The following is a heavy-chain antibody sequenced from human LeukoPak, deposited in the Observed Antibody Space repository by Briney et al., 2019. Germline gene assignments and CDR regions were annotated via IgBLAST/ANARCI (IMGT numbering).Heavy chain of an antibody. CDR1: GFTFSTYS. Sequence: GGSLRLSCAASGFTFSTYSMNWVRQAPGKGLEWVSYISTSSSTMYYADSVKGRFTISRDNAKNSPYLQMNSLRAEDTAVYYCARQDWLGDRYYFDSWGQGTLVTVSS. CDR3: ARQDWLGDRYYFDS. J-gene: IGHJ4*02. CDR2: ISTSSSTM. D-gene: IGHD3-9*01. V-gene: IGHV3-48*04.